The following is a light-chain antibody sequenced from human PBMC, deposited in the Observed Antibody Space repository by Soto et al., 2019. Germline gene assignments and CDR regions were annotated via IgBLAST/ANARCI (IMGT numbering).Light chain of an antibody. CDR2: DAS. V-gene: IGKV3-15*01. CDR3: QQYKWWPPRT. Sequence: EVVMTQSPATLSVSPGERAALSCRASQSVDSDLAWYQQRPGQAPRLLIYDASTRATGIPPRFSGTGSGTEFTLTISSLQSDDFAFYYCQQYKWWPPRTFGQRTKLEIK. J-gene: IGKJ1*01. CDR1: QSVDSD.